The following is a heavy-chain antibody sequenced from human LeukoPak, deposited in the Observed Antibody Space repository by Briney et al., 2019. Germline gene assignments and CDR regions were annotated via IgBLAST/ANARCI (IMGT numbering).Heavy chain of an antibody. V-gene: IGHV3-23*01. CDR1: GFTFSSYG. D-gene: IGHD5-12*01. CDR2: ISGSGGRT. CDR3: AKDQGYSGYDPLDY. J-gene: IGHJ4*02. Sequence: GGSLRLSCAASGFTFSSYGMSWVRQAPGEGLEWVSAISGSGGRTYYADSVKGRFTISRDNSKNTLYLQMNSLRAEDTAVYYCAKDQGYSGYDPLDYWGQGTLVTVSS.